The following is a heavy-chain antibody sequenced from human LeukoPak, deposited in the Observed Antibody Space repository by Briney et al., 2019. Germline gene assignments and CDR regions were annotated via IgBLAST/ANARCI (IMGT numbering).Heavy chain of an antibody. CDR1: GFTFSSYS. J-gene: IGHJ4*02. CDR3: ARARTTGGPSDY. V-gene: IGHV3-21*01. Sequence: PGGSLRLSCAASGFTFSSYSMNWVRQASGKGLEWVSSISSSSSYIYYADSVKGRFTISRDNAKNSLYLQMNSLRAEDTAVYYCARARTTGGPSDYWGQGTLVTVSS. D-gene: IGHD1-7*01. CDR2: ISSSSSYI.